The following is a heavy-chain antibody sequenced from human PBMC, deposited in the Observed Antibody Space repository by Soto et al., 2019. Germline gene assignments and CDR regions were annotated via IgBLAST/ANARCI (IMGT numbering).Heavy chain of an antibody. J-gene: IGHJ4*02. Sequence: PGGSLRLSCAASGFTFSSYSMNWVRQAPGKGLEWVSYISSSSSTIYYADSVKGRFTISRDNAKNSLYLQMNSLRDEDTAVYYCERDRDSRALYYDFCLQPYFDYWGQGTLVTVSS. CDR2: ISSSSSTI. CDR1: GFTFSSYS. CDR3: ERDRDSRALYYDFCLQPYFDY. V-gene: IGHV3-48*02. D-gene: IGHD3-3*01.